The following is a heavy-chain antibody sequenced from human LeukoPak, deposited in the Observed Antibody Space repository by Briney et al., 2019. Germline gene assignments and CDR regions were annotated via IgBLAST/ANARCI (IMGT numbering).Heavy chain of an antibody. CDR3: ARSALRSTQYYYYGMDV. J-gene: IGHJ6*02. Sequence: SETLFLTCTVSGGSISSYYWSWIRQPPGRGLEWIGYIFYSGITNYNPSLKSRVTISVDTSKNQFSLKLSSVTAADTAVYYCARSALRSTQYYYYGMDVWGQGTTVTVSS. CDR1: GGSISSYY. D-gene: IGHD4-17*01. V-gene: IGHV4-59*08. CDR2: IFYSGIT.